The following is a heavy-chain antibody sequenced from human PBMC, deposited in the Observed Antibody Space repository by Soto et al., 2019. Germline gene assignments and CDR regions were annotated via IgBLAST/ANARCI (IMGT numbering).Heavy chain of an antibody. CDR2: ISSSSSTI. Sequence: GGSLRLSCAASGFTFSSYSMNWVRQAPGKGLEWVSYISSSSSTIYYADSVKGRFTISRDNAKNSLYLQMNSLRDEDTAVYYCARYRITMVRGVPARYYYYGMDVWGQGTTVTVSS. CDR1: GFTFSSYS. CDR3: ARYRITMVRGVPARYYYYGMDV. V-gene: IGHV3-48*02. D-gene: IGHD3-10*01. J-gene: IGHJ6*02.